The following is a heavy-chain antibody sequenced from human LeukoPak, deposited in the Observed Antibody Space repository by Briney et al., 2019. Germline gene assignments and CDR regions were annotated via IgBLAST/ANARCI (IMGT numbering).Heavy chain of an antibody. CDR3: ARDLYSSGWVLTGY. D-gene: IGHD6-19*01. CDR1: GFTFRSYG. V-gene: IGHV3-30*19. Sequence: GGSLRLSCAASGFTFRSYGMHWVRQAPGKGLEWVAVISYDGSNKYYADSVKGRFTISRDNSKNTLYLQMNSLRAEDTAVYYCARDLYSSGWVLTGYWGQGTLVTVSS. CDR2: ISYDGSNK. J-gene: IGHJ4*02.